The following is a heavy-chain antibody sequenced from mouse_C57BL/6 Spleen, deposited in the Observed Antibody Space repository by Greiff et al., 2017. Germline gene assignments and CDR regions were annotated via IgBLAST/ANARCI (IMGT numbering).Heavy chain of an antibody. V-gene: IGHV5-17*01. CDR1: GFTFSDYG. CDR2: ISSGSSTI. Sequence: EVQLVESGGGLVKPGGSLKLSCAASGFTFSDYGMHWVRQAPEKGLEWVAYISSGSSTIYYADTVKGRFTISRDNAKNTLFLQMTSLRSEDTAMYYCAGRAPCYSNPGWFAYWGQGTLVTVSA. J-gene: IGHJ3*01. D-gene: IGHD2-5*01. CDR3: AGRAPCYSNPGWFAY.